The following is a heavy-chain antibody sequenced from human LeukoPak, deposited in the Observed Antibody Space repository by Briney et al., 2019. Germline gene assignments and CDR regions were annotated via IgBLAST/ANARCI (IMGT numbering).Heavy chain of an antibody. CDR3: ARDYVSGSFGP. D-gene: IGHD3-10*01. J-gene: IGHJ5*02. CDR2: IKEDGSEK. V-gene: IGHV3-7*01. Sequence: GGSLRLSCAASGFTFSSNWMSWVRQAPGKGLEWVANIKEDGSEKYYVDSVKGRFTISRDNTKNSLYLQMNSLRAEDTAVYYCARDYVSGSFGPWGQGTLVTVSS. CDR1: GFTFSSNW.